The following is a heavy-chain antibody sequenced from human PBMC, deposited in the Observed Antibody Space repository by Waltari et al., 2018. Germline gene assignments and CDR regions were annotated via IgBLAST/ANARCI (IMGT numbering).Heavy chain of an antibody. CDR3: ARDVGYYMDV. CDR1: GFTFSSYA. CDR2: VSYDGSNK. J-gene: IGHJ6*03. V-gene: IGHV3-30-3*01. Sequence: QVQLVESGGGVVPPGRSLRLSCAASGFTFSSYAMHWVRQAPGKGLEWVAVVSYDGSNKYYAGSVKGRFTISRDNSKKTLYLQMNSLRAEDTAVYYCARDVGYYMDVWGKGTTVTISS.